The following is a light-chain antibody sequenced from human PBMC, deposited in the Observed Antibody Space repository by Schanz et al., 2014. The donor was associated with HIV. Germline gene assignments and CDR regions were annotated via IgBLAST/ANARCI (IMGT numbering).Light chain of an antibody. CDR3: QQYGGSPRT. Sequence: ELLMTQSPATLSVSPGERATLSCRASQSVGSNLAWYQQKPGQAPRLLIFGASTRATNIPARFSGSGSGTDFTLTISRLEPEDFAVYYCQQYGGSPRTFGQGTKVEIK. J-gene: IGKJ1*01. CDR2: GAS. V-gene: IGKV3-15*01. CDR1: QSVGSN.